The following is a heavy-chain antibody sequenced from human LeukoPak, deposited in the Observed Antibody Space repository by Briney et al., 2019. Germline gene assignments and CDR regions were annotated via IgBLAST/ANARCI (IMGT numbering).Heavy chain of an antibody. CDR3: ARAQTHWSGHYYYYMDV. J-gene: IGHJ6*03. D-gene: IGHD3-3*01. CDR2: IFPSGGEI. V-gene: IGHV3-23*01. CDR1: GFTFSTFA. Sequence: GGSLRLSCAASGFTFSTFAMIWVRQPPGKGLEWVSSIFPSGGEIHYAGSVRGRFTISRDNSKSTLSLQMNSLRAEDTAVYYCARAQTHWSGHYYYYMDVWGEGTTVTVSS.